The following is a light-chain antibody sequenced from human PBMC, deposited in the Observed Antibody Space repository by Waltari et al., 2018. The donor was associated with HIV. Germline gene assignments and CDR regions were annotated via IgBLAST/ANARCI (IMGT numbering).Light chain of an antibody. CDR2: GVP. CDR3: SSTTLSGTRSYV. CDR1: ERALGNFAS. V-gene: IGLV2-14*03. Sequence: QSVLTQPASVSGSPGQSISISCTSTERALGNFASISWSQQYVGTPPTLIIDGVPGRPSGVSYRFSGSKSDNTSSLTISGLTTADEDDYYCSSTTLSGTRSYVFGPGTRVTV. J-gene: IGLJ1*01.